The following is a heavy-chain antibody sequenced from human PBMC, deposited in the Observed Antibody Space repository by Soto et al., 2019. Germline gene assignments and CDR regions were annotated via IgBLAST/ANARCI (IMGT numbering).Heavy chain of an antibody. CDR2: INHSGST. Sequence: TSETLSLTCAVYGGSFSGYYWSWIRQPPGKGLEWIGEINHSGSTNYNPSLKSRVTISVDTSKNQFSLKLMSVTAADTAVYYCARHFVAVVIKGWGYWGQGTLVTVSS. J-gene: IGHJ4*02. CDR3: ARHFVAVVIKGWGY. D-gene: IGHD3-22*01. V-gene: IGHV4-34*01. CDR1: GGSFSGYY.